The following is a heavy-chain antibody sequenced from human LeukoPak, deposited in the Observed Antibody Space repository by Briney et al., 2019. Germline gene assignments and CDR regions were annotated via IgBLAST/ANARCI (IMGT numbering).Heavy chain of an antibody. D-gene: IGHD3-22*01. CDR3: ARGPTYQHSSGHDFDY. Sequence: GGSLRLYCAASGFAFSSHFMLWVRQAPGKGLEWVTSVSYDGSNEYYADSVKGRFTVSRDNSKNTLYLQVNSLRPEDTAVYYCARGPTYQHSSGHDFDYWGQGTLVTVSS. J-gene: IGHJ4*02. CDR2: VSYDGSNE. V-gene: IGHV3-30*04. CDR1: GFAFSSHF.